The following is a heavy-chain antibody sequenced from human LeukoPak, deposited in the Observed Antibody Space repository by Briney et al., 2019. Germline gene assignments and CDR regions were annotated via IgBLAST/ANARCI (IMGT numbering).Heavy chain of an antibody. CDR2: INHSGST. J-gene: IGHJ5*02. CDR1: GGSFSGYY. V-gene: IGHV4-34*01. D-gene: IGHD6-13*01. CDR3: ARQRGRQQLVRVRGNWFDP. Sequence: PSETLSLTCAVYGGSFSGYYWSWIRQPPGKGLEWIGEINHSGSTNYNPSLKSRVTISVDTSKNQFSLKLSSVTAADTAVYYCARQRGRQQLVRVRGNWFDPWGQGTLVTVSS.